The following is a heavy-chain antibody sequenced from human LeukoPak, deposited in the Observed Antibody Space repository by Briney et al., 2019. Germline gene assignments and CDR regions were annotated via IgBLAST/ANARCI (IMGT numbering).Heavy chain of an antibody. CDR2: IRYDGSNK. CDR3: AKQVRFGELPYFDY. CDR1: GFTFSSYG. V-gene: IGHV3-30*02. J-gene: IGHJ4*02. Sequence: GGSLRLSCAASGFTFSSYGMHWVRQAPGKGLEWVAFIRYDGSNKYYADSVKGRFTISRDNSKNTLYLQMNSLRAEDTAVYYCAKQVRFGELPYFDYWGQGTLVTVSS. D-gene: IGHD3-10*01.